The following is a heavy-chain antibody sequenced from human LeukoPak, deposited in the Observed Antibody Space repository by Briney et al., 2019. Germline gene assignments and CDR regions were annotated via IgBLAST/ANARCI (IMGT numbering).Heavy chain of an antibody. Sequence: GGSLRLSCAASGFAFDDYGMSWVRQAPGKGLEWVSGINWNGGSTGYADSVKVRFTISRDNAKNSLYLQMNSLRAEDTALYYCARVYYYGSGSYLDYWGQGTLVTVSS. D-gene: IGHD3-10*01. J-gene: IGHJ4*02. CDR3: ARVYYYGSGSYLDY. CDR2: INWNGGST. CDR1: GFAFDDYG. V-gene: IGHV3-20*04.